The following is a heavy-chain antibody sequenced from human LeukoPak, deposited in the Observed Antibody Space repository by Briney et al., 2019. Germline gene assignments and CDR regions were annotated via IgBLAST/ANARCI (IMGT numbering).Heavy chain of an antibody. CDR2: ISSSGSTI. V-gene: IGHV3-48*01. Sequence: GGSLRLSCAASGFTFSSYSMNWVRQAPGKGLEWVSYISSSGSTIYYADSVKGRFTISRDSAKNSLYLQMNSLRAEDTAVYYCARDPHILTGTKLDYWGQGTLVTVSS. J-gene: IGHJ4*02. D-gene: IGHD3-9*01. CDR1: GFTFSSYS. CDR3: ARDPHILTGTKLDY.